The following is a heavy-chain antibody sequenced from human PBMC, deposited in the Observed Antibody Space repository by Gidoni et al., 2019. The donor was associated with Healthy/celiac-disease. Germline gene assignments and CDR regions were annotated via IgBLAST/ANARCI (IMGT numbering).Heavy chain of an antibody. V-gene: IGHV4-38-2*02. CDR3: ARERRSSGWYPYYFDY. D-gene: IGHD6-19*01. CDR2: IYHSGIT. CDR1: GYAISSGYY. Sequence: QVQLQESGQGLVKPSETLSLLCAVSGYAISSGYYWGWIRQPPGTGLEWIGSIYHSGITYYNPSLKSRVTISVDTSKNQFSLKLSSVTAADTAVYYCARERRSSGWYPYYFDYWGQGTLVTVSS. J-gene: IGHJ4*02.